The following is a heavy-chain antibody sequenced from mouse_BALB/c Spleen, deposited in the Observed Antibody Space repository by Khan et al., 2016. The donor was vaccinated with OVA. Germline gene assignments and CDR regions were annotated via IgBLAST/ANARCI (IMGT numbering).Heavy chain of an antibody. V-gene: IGHV9-3-1*01. Sequence: QIQLVQSGPELKKPGETVKISCKASGYTFTNYGMNWVKQSPGTALKWMGWINTYTGEPTYADDFKGRFAFSLDTSASTAYLQINNLKSEDTATYFCARPPYFSYTLDHWGQGTSVTVAS. CDR1: GYTFTNYG. J-gene: IGHJ4*01. CDR2: INTYTGEP. D-gene: IGHD2-10*01. CDR3: ARPPYFSYTLDH.